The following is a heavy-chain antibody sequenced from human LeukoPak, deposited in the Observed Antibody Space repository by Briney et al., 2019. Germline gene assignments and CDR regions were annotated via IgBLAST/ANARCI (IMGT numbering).Heavy chain of an antibody. CDR2: INYSGRT. CDR3: ARIPVYGSGWQADF. V-gene: IGHV4-39*01. D-gene: IGHD6-19*01. CDR1: GGSISSSSYY. J-gene: IGHJ4*02. Sequence: SETLSLTCTVSGGSISSSSYYWGWLPQPPGKGLEWFGRINYSGRTYYNTSLMSRVTISVDTSKDQFSLKRTSVSAADTAVYYCARIPVYGSGWQADFWGQGTLVTVSS.